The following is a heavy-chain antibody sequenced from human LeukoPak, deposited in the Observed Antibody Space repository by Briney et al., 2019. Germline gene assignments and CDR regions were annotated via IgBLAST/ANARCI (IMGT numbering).Heavy chain of an antibody. CDR2: ISWNSGGI. V-gene: IGHV3-9*01. D-gene: IGHD6-13*01. Sequence: PGRSLRLSCAASGFTFDDYAMHWVRQAPGKGLEWVSGISWNSGGIGYADSVKGRFTISRDNAKNSLYLQMNSLRAEDTALYYCAKAETLYSSSLLNWFDPWGQGTLVTVSS. J-gene: IGHJ5*02. CDR3: AKAETLYSSSLLNWFDP. CDR1: GFTFDDYA.